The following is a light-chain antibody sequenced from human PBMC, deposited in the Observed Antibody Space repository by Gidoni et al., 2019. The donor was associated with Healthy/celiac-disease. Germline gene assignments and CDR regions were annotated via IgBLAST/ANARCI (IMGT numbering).Light chain of an antibody. CDR2: AAS. J-gene: IGKJ2*01. CDR1: QSISSY. Sequence: DIQMTQSPSSLSASVGDRVTITCRASQSISSYFNWYQQKPGKAPKLLIYAASSLQSGVPSRFSGSGSGTDFTLNISSLQPEDFATYYCLQGYSTPYTFGQGTKLEIK. V-gene: IGKV1-39*01. CDR3: LQGYSTPYT.